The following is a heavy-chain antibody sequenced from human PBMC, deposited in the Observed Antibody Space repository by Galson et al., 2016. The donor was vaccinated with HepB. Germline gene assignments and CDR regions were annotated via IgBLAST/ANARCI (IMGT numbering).Heavy chain of an antibody. Sequence: QSGAEVKKPGESLKISCKGSGYSFTSYWIAWVRQMPRKGLEWMGIFYPGDSDNRYSPSFQGQVTMSADKAISTAYLQWSSLEATDTAMYYCARPPPYSSNHYRGAFDIWGQGTMVTVSS. CDR3: ARPPPYSSNHYRGAFDI. CDR2: FYPGDSDN. D-gene: IGHD6-13*01. V-gene: IGHV5-51*01. CDR1: GYSFTSYW. J-gene: IGHJ3*02.